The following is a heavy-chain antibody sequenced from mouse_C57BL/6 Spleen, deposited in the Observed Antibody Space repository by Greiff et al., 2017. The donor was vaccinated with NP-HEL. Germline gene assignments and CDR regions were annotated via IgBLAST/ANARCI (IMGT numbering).Heavy chain of an antibody. V-gene: IGHV5-17*01. CDR1: GFTFSDYG. CDR3: ANWVYAMDY. CDR2: ISRDRSTI. J-gene: IGHJ4*01. Sequence: VQLQQSGGGLLKPGGSLQLSCAASGFTFSDYGMHWVRHAPEKVLWWVSYISRDRSTIYYADTVNGRFTISRDNDKNTLFLQMTRLRAEDTAMYYSANWVYAMDYWGQGTSVTVSS. D-gene: IGHD4-1*01.